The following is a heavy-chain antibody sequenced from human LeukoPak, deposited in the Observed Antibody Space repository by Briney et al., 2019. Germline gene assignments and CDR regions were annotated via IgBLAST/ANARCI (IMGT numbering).Heavy chain of an antibody. CDR3: ARGIAVAGTPFDY. J-gene: IGHJ4*02. CDR2: IYTSGST. D-gene: IGHD6-19*01. CDR1: GGSISGGSYY. Sequence: SETLSLTCTVSGGSISGGSYYWSWIRQPAGKGLEWIGRIYTSGSTNYNPSLKSRVTISVDTSKNQFSLKLSSVTAADTAVYYCARGIAVAGTPFDYWGQGTLVTVSS. V-gene: IGHV4-61*02.